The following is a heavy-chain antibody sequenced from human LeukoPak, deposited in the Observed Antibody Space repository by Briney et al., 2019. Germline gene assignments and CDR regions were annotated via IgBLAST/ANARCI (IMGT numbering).Heavy chain of an antibody. CDR2: VDHTGST. J-gene: IGHJ5*02. Sequence: SETLSLTCTVSGGSISSYYWTWIRQPPGKGLEWIGYVDHTGSTNFNPSLNGRVSISVDTSKNQFSLKLSSVTAADTAVYYCASLLVPGRFDPWGQGTLVTVSS. V-gene: IGHV4-4*08. CDR1: GGSISSYY. D-gene: IGHD2-2*01. CDR3: ASLLVPGRFDP.